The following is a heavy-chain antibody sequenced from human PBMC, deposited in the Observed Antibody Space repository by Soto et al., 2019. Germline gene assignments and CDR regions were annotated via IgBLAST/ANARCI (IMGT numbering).Heavy chain of an antibody. CDR3: ARAAFLDY. CDR1: GFTFSNYW. V-gene: IGHV3-74*01. Sequence: GGSLRLSCAASGFTFSNYWMHWVRQAPGKGLVWVSRINFDGGSTSYADSVKGRFTISRDNAKNTLYLQMNSLRAEDTAVYYCARAAFLDYWGQGTLVTVSS. D-gene: IGHD3-3*01. J-gene: IGHJ4*02. CDR2: INFDGGST.